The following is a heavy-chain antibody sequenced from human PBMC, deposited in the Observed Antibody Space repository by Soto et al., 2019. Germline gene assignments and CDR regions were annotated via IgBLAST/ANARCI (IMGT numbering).Heavy chain of an antibody. V-gene: IGHV4-59*08. J-gene: IGHJ4*01. CDR1: GGSINDHY. CDR3: ARTASVLDY. D-gene: IGHD3-3*01. Sequence: ETLSLTCAVSGGSINDHYWSWIRQPPGKGLECIGYVYRSGDINYNPSLNGRATILLDTSKSQFSLNLGSVTAADTAIYYSARTASVLDYRGQGIPVPVSS. CDR2: VYRSGDI.